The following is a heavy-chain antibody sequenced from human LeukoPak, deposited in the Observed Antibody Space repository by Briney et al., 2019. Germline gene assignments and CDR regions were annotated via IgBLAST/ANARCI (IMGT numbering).Heavy chain of an antibody. D-gene: IGHD1/OR15-1a*01. CDR2: IYSGGST. V-gene: IGHV3-53*01. CDR3: ARQRVMLTGTGGTWIDP. CDR1: GFTVSSNY. Sequence: GGSLRLSCAASGFTVSSNYMSWVRQAPGKGLEWVSIIYSGGSTFYAHSVKGRFTISRENSKNTMFLQMHSLRVDDTAVYYCARQRVMLTGTGGTWIDPWGQGTLVTVSS. J-gene: IGHJ5*02.